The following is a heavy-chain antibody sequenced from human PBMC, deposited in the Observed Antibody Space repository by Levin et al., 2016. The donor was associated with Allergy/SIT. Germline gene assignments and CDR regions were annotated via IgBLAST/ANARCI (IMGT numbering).Heavy chain of an antibody. V-gene: IGHV1-46*01. CDR3: VPSGNYWYYFDY. Sequence: WVRQAPGQGLEWMGRINPNGGSTSYAQKFQGRVTMTRDTSTSTAYMELSSLTSEDTAVYYCVPSGNYWYYFDYWGQGTLVTVSS. D-gene: IGHD2-8*02. J-gene: IGHJ4*02. CDR2: INPNGGST.